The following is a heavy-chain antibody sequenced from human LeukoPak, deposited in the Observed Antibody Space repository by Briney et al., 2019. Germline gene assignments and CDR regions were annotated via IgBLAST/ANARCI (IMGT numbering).Heavy chain of an antibody. V-gene: IGHV4-34*01. CDR3: ARISSSTGYWFDP. J-gene: IGHJ5*02. Sequence: SETLSLTCAVYGGSFSGYYWSWIRQPPGKGLEWIGEINHSGSTNYNPSLKSRGTISVDTSKNQFFLKLSSVTAADTAVYYCARISSSTGYWFDPWGQGTLVTVSS. CDR1: GGSFSGYY. CDR2: INHSGST. D-gene: IGHD6-6*01.